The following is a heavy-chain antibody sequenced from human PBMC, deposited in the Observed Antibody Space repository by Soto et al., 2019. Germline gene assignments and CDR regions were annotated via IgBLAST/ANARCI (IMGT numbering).Heavy chain of an antibody. Sequence: GGSLRLSCAASGFTFSEYAITWVRQAPGKGLEWVSVIGGAGSNIYYADSVEGRFTVSRDDSKNTLYLRMDSLRVEDTAVYYCAKDCVSRNGVYDPFDIWGPETMVTVSS. D-gene: IGHD2-8*01. J-gene: IGHJ3*02. V-gene: IGHV3-23*01. CDR3: AKDCVSRNGVYDPFDI. CDR1: GFTFSEYA. CDR2: IGGAGSNI.